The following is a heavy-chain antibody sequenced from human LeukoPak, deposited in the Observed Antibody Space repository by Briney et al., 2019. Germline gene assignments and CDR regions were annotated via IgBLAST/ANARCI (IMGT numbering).Heavy chain of an antibody. Sequence: PSETLSLTCTVSGGSISSYYWSWIRQPPGKGLEWIGYIYYSGSTNCNPSLKSRVTISVDTSKNQFSLKLSSVTAADTAVYYCARLSTVTTSFDYWGQGTLVTVSS. J-gene: IGHJ4*02. CDR3: ARLSTVTTSFDY. D-gene: IGHD4-17*01. CDR2: IYYSGST. CDR1: GGSISSYY. V-gene: IGHV4-59*01.